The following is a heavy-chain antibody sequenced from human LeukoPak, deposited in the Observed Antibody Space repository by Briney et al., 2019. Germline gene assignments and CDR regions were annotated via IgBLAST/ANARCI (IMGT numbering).Heavy chain of an antibody. D-gene: IGHD6-19*01. CDR1: GYTFTGYY. V-gene: IGHV1-2*02. J-gene: IGHJ4*02. CDR3: ARGSESSGWYWGKGANDY. Sequence: ASVKVSCKASGYTFTGYYMHWVRQAPGQGLEWMGWINPNSGGTNYAQKFQGRVTMTRDTSISTAYVELSRLRSDDTAVYYCARGSESSGWYWGKGANDYWGQGTLVTVSS. CDR2: INPNSGGT.